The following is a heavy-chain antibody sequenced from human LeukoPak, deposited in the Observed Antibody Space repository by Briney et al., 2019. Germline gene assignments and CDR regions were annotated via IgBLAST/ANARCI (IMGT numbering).Heavy chain of an antibody. V-gene: IGHV3-48*04. Sequence: GGSLRLSCAASGFTLSSYSMNWVRQAPGKGLEWVSYISSSSSTIYYADSVKGRFTISRDNAKNSLYLQMNSLRAEDTAVYYCASENYYDSSGYSLNFDYWGQGTLVTVSS. D-gene: IGHD3-22*01. J-gene: IGHJ4*02. CDR1: GFTLSSYS. CDR3: ASENYYDSSGYSLNFDY. CDR2: ISSSSSTI.